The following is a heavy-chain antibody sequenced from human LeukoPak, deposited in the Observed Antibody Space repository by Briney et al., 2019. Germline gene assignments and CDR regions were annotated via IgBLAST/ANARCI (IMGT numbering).Heavy chain of an antibody. CDR1: GGSSRVYY. CDR3: ARGSSNIVVVPAATLHPHWFDP. CDR2: IKHSGST. Sequence: PSETLSLTCAVYGGSSRVYYWNWIRQPPAKGLEWIGEIKHSGSTNSNPSLKSRLAISVATSKNQFSLKLTSVTDADTAVYYCARGSSNIVVVPAATLHPHWFDPWGQGTLVTVSS. J-gene: IGHJ5*02. D-gene: IGHD2-2*01. V-gene: IGHV4-34*01.